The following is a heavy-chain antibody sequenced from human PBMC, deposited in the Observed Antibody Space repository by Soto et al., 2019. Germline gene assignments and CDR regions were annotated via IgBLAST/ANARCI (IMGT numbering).Heavy chain of an antibody. CDR1: GYSISSGYY. CDR2: IYHSGST. D-gene: IGHD6-19*01. J-gene: IGHJ6*02. Sequence: SETLSLTCAVSGYSISSGYYWGWIRQPPGKGLEWIGSIYHSGSTYYNPSLKSRVTISVDTSKNQFSLKLSSVTAADTAVYYCARDRAEYSSGWRTYYYYYGMDVWGQGTTVTVSS. CDR3: ARDRAEYSSGWRTYYYYYGMDV. V-gene: IGHV4-38-2*02.